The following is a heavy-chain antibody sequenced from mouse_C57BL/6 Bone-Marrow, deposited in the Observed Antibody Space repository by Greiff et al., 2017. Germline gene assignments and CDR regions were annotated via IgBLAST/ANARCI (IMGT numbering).Heavy chain of an antibody. CDR1: GFSLTSYG. CDR2: IWRGGST. J-gene: IGHJ4*01. D-gene: IGHD1-1*01. Sequence: QVQLQQSGPGLVQPSQSLSIPCTVSGFSLTSYGVHWVRQSPGKGLEWLGVIWRGGSTDYNAACMSRLSITMDNSKSQVFFKSNSLQADDTAIYSCATNDLFFYYYAMGYWGQGTSVTVSS. CDR3: ATNDLFFYYYAMGY. V-gene: IGHV2-5*01.